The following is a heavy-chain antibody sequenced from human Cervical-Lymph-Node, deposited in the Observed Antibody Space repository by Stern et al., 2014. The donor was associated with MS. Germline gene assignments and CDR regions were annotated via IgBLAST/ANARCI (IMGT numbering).Heavy chain of an antibody. CDR3: ARVTEFLRFFYPDY. Sequence: QVQLVESGPGLVKPSQTLSLTCTVSGGSVSSGSRYWSWLRPHPGKGLEWIGYISYSGNPNYSPSLQSRLTISMDTSKNQFSLKLRSVTAADAAIYYCARVTEFLRFFYPDYWGQGTLVTVSS. D-gene: IGHD3-3*01. V-gene: IGHV4-31*03. CDR1: GGSVSSGSRY. CDR2: ISYSGNP. J-gene: IGHJ4*02.